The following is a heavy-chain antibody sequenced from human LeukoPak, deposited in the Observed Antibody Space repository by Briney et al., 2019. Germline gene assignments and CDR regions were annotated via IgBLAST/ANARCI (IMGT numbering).Heavy chain of an antibody. V-gene: IGHV3-30-3*01. D-gene: IGHD5-18*01. CDR1: GFTFNSYP. Sequence: QPGGSLRLSCAASGFTFNSYPLHWVHQGSGRGLEWLAVMSHDGHTKFYADSVKGRFIVSRDYSKSLFYLEMNNLRTEDTAVYFCAREDYSYGLGAFDYWGQGTLVTVSP. J-gene: IGHJ4*02. CDR3: AREDYSYGLGAFDY. CDR2: MSHDGHTK.